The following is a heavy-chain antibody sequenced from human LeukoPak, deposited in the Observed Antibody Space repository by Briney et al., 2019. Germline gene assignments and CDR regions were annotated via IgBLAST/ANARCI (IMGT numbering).Heavy chain of an antibody. CDR1: GFTFSSYA. V-gene: IGHV3-23*01. J-gene: IGHJ5*02. CDR3: AKKGIAVAGKNNWFDP. CDR2: IGGSGGST. D-gene: IGHD6-13*01. Sequence: GGSLRLSCAASGFTFSSYAMSWVRQAPGKGLGWVSAIGGSGGSTYYADSVKGRFTISRDNSKNTLYLQMNSLRAEDTAVYYCAKKGIAVAGKNNWFDPWGQGTLVTVSS.